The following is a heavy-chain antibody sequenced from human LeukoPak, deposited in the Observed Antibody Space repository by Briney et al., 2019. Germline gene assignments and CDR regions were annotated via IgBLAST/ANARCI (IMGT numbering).Heavy chain of an antibody. CDR1: GFTFSSYW. CDR3: ARDGTAPGLYFDL. CDR2: IKQGGSEK. Sequence: GGSLRLSCAVSGFTFSSYWMDWVRQAPGKGLEWVASIKQGGSEKSYVDSVEGRFPISRDNAKNSLYLQMTSLRAEDTAVYYCARDGTAPGLYFDLWGQGTLVTVSS. J-gene: IGHJ4*01. D-gene: IGHD6-13*01. V-gene: IGHV3-7*01.